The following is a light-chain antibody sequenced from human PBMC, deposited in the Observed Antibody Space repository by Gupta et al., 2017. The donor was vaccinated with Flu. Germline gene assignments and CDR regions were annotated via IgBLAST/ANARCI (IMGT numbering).Light chain of an antibody. CDR2: AAS. J-gene: IGKJ1*01. Sequence: DIRLTQSLSCLFASVGDRVTLTCRASQSISSYLNWYQQKPGKAPKLLIYAASSLQSGVPSRFSGSGSGTDFTLTISSMQPEDFATYYCQQSYRTPKTFGQGTKVEIK. V-gene: IGKV1-39*01. CDR1: QSISSY. CDR3: QQSYRTPKT.